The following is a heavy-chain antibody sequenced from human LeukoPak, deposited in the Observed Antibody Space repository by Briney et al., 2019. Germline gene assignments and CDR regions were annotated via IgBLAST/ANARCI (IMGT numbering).Heavy chain of an antibody. D-gene: IGHD6-6*01. CDR2: ISWNSGSI. V-gene: IGHV3-9*01. CDR3: ARDLKGPRIAVPDY. J-gene: IGHJ4*02. Sequence: GGSLRLSCAASGFTFDDYAMHWVRQAPGKGLEWVSGISWNSGSIGYADSVKGRFTISRDNAKNSLYLQMNSLRAEDTAVYYCARDLKGPRIAVPDYWGQGTLVTVSS. CDR1: GFTFDDYA.